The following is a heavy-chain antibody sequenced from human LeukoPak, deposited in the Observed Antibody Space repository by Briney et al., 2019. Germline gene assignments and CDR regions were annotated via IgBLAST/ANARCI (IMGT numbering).Heavy chain of an antibody. CDR1: GGSISSSSYY. J-gene: IGHJ4*02. CDR3: ARNAIVVVPAAFGEVDY. V-gene: IGHV4-39*01. Sequence: SETPPLTCTVSGGSISSSSYYWGWIRQPPGKGLEWIGSIHYSGSTYYNPSFKSRVTISVETSTNQFSLKLRSFTAADTAVYYCARNAIVVVPAAFGEVDYWGQGTLVTVSS. D-gene: IGHD2-2*01. CDR2: IHYSGST.